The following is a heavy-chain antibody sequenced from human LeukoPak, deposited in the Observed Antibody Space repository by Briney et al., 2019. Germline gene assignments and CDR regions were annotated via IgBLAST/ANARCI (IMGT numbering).Heavy chain of an antibody. CDR1: GFAFSSQA. J-gene: IGHJ4*02. D-gene: IGHD3-22*01. CDR3: ARDGGNGYYSD. CDR2: ISDSGSLT. Sequence: PGGSLRLSCAASGFAFSSQAMGWVRQAPGKGLEWVSVISDSGSLTYYADSVKGRFTISRDNSKNTLHLQMNSLRAEDTAVYYCARDGGNGYYSDWGQGTLVTVSS. V-gene: IGHV3-23*01.